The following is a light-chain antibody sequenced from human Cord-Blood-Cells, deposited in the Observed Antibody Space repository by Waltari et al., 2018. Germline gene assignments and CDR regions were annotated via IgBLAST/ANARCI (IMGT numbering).Light chain of an antibody. CDR1: SSDVGGYNY. Sequence: QSALTQPASVSGSPGQSITISCTGPSSDVGGYNYVPWYQQHPSKAPKLMIYDVSNRPSGVSNRFSGSKSGNTASLTISGLQAEDEADYYCSSYTSSSTLVFGGGTKLTVL. CDR3: SSYTSSSTLV. V-gene: IGLV2-14*03. J-gene: IGLJ3*02. CDR2: DVS.